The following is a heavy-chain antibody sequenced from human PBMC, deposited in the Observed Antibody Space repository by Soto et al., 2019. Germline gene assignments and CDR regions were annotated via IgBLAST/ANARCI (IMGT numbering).Heavy chain of an antibody. V-gene: IGHV1-46*01. CDR3: ARDLLAVAGRDY. Sequence: QVQLVQSGAEVKKPGASVKVSCKASGYTFTSYYMHWVRQAPGQGLEWMGIINPSGGSTSYAQKFQGRVTMTRDTSTSTGYMELSSLRSEDTAVYYCARDLLAVAGRDYWGQGALVTVSS. D-gene: IGHD6-19*01. CDR1: GYTFTSYY. CDR2: INPSGGST. J-gene: IGHJ4*02.